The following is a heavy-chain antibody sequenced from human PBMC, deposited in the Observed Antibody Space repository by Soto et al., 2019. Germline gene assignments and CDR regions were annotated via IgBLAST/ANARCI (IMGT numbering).Heavy chain of an antibody. J-gene: IGHJ5*02. CDR1: GFTVSSNY. CDR2: IYSGGST. V-gene: IGHV3-53*01. CDR3: AGSINIAYFDP. Sequence: GGSLRLSCAASGFTVSSNYMSWVRQAPGKGLEWVSVIYSGGSTYYADSVKGRFTISRDNSKNTLYLQMNSLRAEDTAVYYCAGSINIAYFDPWGQGTLVTVSS. D-gene: IGHD6-13*01.